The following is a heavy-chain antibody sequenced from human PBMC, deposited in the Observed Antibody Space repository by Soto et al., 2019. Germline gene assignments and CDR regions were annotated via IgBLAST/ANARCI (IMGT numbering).Heavy chain of an antibody. CDR1: GGTFTSYA. D-gene: IGHD1-1*01. CDR3: ARGANDGASYYDMVV. Sequence: QVQLLQSGAEVKKPGSSVRVSCMTSGGTFTSYALNWVRQAPGQGPEWMGVIIPIFGTPIYAQKFEGRLTLTADGSTSTIYMELSSLTSEDTAVYYCARGANDGASYYDMVVWGQGTTVIVSS. V-gene: IGHV1-69*12. J-gene: IGHJ6*02. CDR2: IIPIFGTP.